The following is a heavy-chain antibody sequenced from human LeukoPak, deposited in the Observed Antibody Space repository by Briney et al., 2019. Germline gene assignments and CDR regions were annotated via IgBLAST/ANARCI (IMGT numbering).Heavy chain of an antibody. CDR2: SRNKRNSYTT. CDR3: VRGLHSFDV. Sequence: GGSLRLSCVVSGFTFSDHYMDWVRQSPAKGLEWLARSRNKRNSYTTQYAASVKDRFTISRDESKDSLYLQMNSLRSEDTAVYYCVRGLHSFDVWGRGTKVTVSS. V-gene: IGHV3-72*01. J-gene: IGHJ3*01. CDR1: GFTFSDHY.